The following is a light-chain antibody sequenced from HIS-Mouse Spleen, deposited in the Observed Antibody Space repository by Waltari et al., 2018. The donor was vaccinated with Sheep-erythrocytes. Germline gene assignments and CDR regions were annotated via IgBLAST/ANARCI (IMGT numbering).Light chain of an antibody. CDR3: QQANSFPIT. J-gene: IGKJ5*01. V-gene: IGKV1-12*01. CDR1: QGISSC. Sequence: DIQMTQSPSSVSASVGDRVTITCRASQGISSCLAWYQQKPGRAPKLLIYAASSVHSGVPSRFSGSGSGTDFTLTISSLQPEDFATYYCQQANSFPITFGQGTRLEIK. CDR2: AAS.